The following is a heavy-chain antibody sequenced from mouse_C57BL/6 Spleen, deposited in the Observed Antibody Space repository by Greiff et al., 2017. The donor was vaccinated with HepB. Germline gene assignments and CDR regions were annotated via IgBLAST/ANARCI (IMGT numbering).Heavy chain of an antibody. Sequence: EVQGVESGGDLVKPGGSLKLSCAASGFTFSSYGMSWVRQTPDKRLEWVATISSGGSYTYYPDSVKGRFTISRDNAKNTLYLQMSSLRSEDTAMYYCALDSSGPLAMDYWGQGTSVTVSS. J-gene: IGHJ4*01. CDR3: ALDSSGPLAMDY. V-gene: IGHV5-6*01. CDR2: ISSGGSYT. D-gene: IGHD3-2*02. CDR1: GFTFSSYG.